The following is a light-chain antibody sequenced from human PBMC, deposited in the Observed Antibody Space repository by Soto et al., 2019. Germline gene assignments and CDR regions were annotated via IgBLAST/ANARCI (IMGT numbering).Light chain of an antibody. CDR3: QVWDSSSDV. CDR1: NIGSKS. CDR2: DDD. V-gene: IGLV3-21*02. Sequence: SYELTQPPSVSVAPGQTARITCWGNNIGSKSVHWYQQKPGQAPVLVVYDDDDRPSGIPERFSGSNSGNTATLTISRVAAGDEADYYCQVWDSSSDVFGGGTKLTVL. J-gene: IGLJ2*01.